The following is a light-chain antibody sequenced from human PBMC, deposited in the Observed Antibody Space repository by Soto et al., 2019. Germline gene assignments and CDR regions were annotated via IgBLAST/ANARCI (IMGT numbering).Light chain of an antibody. V-gene: IGLV2-14*01. J-gene: IGLJ3*02. CDR1: RSDVGGYNY. CDR2: DVT. Sequence: QSALTQPASVSGSPGQSITISCTGTRSDVGGYNYVSWYQQHPGKAPKLIIYDVTNRPSGVSNRFSGSKSGNTASLTISGLQAEDEADYYCNSYRSGSTRVFGGVTKVTVL. CDR3: NSYRSGSTRV.